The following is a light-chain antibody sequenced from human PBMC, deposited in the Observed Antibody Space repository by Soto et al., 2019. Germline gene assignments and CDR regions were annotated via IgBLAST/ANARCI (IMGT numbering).Light chain of an antibody. J-gene: IGLJ2*01. CDR3: ASWDDTLSGPVV. Sequence: QSVLTQPPSASGTPGQKVTISCSGSSSSIGYNYVYWYQHLPGTAPKLLIYRNNQRPSGVPDRFSGSRSGTSASLAISGLRSDDEANYYCASWDDTLSGPVVFGGGTKLTVL. V-gene: IGLV1-47*01. CDR1: SSSIGYNY. CDR2: RNN.